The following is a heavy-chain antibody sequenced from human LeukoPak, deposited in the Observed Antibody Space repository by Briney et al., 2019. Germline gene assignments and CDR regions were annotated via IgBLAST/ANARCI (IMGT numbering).Heavy chain of an antibody. CDR3: ARDQIGYSSSSSPFATFDY. CDR1: GYTFTSYD. D-gene: IGHD6-6*01. CDR2: MNPNSGNT. V-gene: IGHV1-8*01. Sequence: ASVKVSCKASGYTFTSYDINWVRPATGQGLEWMGWMNPNSGNTGYAQKFQGRVTMTRNTSISTAYMELSSLRSEDTAVYYCARDQIGYSSSSSPFATFDYWGQGTLVTXX. J-gene: IGHJ4*02.